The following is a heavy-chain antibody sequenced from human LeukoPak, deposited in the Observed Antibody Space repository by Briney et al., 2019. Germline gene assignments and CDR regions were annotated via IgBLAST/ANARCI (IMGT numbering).Heavy chain of an antibody. Sequence: GGSLRLSCAASGFTFSSYGMHWVRQAPGKGLEWVAVISYDGSNKYYADSVKGRFTIPRGNSKNTLYLQMNSLRAEDTAVYYCAKVRGSGSYLPYFDYWGQGTLVTVSS. D-gene: IGHD3-10*01. J-gene: IGHJ4*02. CDR3: AKVRGSGSYLPYFDY. CDR1: GFTFSSYG. CDR2: ISYDGSNK. V-gene: IGHV3-30*18.